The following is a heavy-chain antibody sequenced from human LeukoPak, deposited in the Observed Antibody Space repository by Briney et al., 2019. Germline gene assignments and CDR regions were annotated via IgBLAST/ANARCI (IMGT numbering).Heavy chain of an antibody. CDR3: ARRNRGVGTSPDY. CDR2: IYYSGST. D-gene: IGHD1-1*01. J-gene: IGHJ4*02. V-gene: IGHV4-39*01. Sequence: SETLSLTCTVSGGSISSSSYYWGWIRQPPGKGLEWIGGIYYSGSTYYNPSLKSRVTIYVDTSKNQFSLNLNSVTAADTAVHYCARRNRGVGTSPDYWGQGTLVTVS. CDR1: GGSISSSSYY.